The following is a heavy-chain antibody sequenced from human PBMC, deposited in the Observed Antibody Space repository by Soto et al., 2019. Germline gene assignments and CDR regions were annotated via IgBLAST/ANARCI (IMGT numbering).Heavy chain of an antibody. CDR1: GYSFTSYW. Sequence: SLKISCKGSGYSFTSYWIGWVRQMPGKGLEWMGIIYPGDSDTRYSPSFQGQVTISADKSISTAYLQWSSLKASDTAMYYCARKTAADTHAFDIWGQGKMVTVSS. CDR3: ARKTAADTHAFDI. V-gene: IGHV5-51*01. D-gene: IGHD6-13*01. J-gene: IGHJ3*02. CDR2: IYPGDSDT.